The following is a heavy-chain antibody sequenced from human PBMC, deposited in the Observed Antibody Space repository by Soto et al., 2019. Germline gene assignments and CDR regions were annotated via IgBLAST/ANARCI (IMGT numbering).Heavy chain of an antibody. V-gene: IGHV4-39*01. CDR2: IYYSGST. D-gene: IGHD3-10*01. CDR1: GGSISSSSYY. CDR3: ARQNSVNYYGSGSPGGLY. Sequence: PSETLSLTCTVSGGSISSSSYYWGWIRQPPGKGLEWIGSIYYSGSTYYNPSLKSRVTISVDTSKNQFSLKLSSVTAADTAVYYCARQNSVNYYGSGSPGGLYWGQGTLVTVSS. J-gene: IGHJ4*02.